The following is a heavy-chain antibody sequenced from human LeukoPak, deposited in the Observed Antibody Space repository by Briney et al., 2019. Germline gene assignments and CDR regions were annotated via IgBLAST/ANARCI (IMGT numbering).Heavy chain of an antibody. CDR2: ISSSHSTI. J-gene: IGHJ4*02. D-gene: IGHD3-10*01. V-gene: IGHV3-11*04. Sequence: GGSLRLSCAASGFRFNDYYMSWIRRAPGKGLEWIGYISSSHSTIYYADSMKGRFTISRDNAENTLYLQMINLRAEDTAVYYCARLYYQLLPYFDYWGQGTLVTVAS. CDR3: ARLYYQLLPYFDY. CDR1: GFRFNDYY.